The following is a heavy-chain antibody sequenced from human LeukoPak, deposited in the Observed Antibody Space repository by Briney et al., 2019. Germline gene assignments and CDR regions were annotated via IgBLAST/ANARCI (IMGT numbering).Heavy chain of an antibody. V-gene: IGHV1-69*05. CDR1: GGTFSSYA. J-gene: IGHJ5*02. CDR3: ARSGPFWSGLTPSYNWFDP. Sequence: SVKVSCKASGGTFSSYAISWVRQAPGQGLEWMGGIIPIFGIANYAQKFQGRVTITTDESTSTAYMELSSLRSEDTAVYYCARSGPFWSGLTPSYNWFDPWGQGTLVTVSS. D-gene: IGHD3-3*01. CDR2: IIPIFGIA.